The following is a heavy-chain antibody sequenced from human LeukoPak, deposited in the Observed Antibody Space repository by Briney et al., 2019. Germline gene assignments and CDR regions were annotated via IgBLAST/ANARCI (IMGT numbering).Heavy chain of an antibody. V-gene: IGHV3-9*01. CDR3: AKAVGFSGSREYYFDY. J-gene: IGHJ4*02. CDR1: GFTFDDYA. Sequence: GGSLRLSCAASGFTFDDYAMHWVRQAPGKGLEWVSGISWNSGSIGYADSVKGRFTISRGNAKNSLFLQMNSLRAEDTALYYCAKAVGFSGSREYYFDYWGQGTLVTVSS. D-gene: IGHD1-26*01. CDR2: ISWNSGSI.